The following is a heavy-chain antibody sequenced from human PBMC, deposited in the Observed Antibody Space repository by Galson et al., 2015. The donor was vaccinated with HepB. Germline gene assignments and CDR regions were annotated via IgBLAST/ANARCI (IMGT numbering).Heavy chain of an antibody. D-gene: IGHD4-17*01. CDR2: IQTGGST. J-gene: IGHJ4*02. CDR1: AFSVTTDY. Sequence: SLRLSCAASAFSVTTDYMSWVRQSPGKGLEWVSLIQTGGSTFYADSVKGRFTISRDNSKNTLYLQMNSLRAEDTAVYYCARAAYGDYVDYWGQGALVTVSS. CDR3: ARAAYGDYVDY. V-gene: IGHV3-53*01.